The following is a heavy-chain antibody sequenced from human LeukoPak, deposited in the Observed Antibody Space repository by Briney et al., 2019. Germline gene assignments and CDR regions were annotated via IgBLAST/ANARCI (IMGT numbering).Heavy chain of an antibody. CDR1: GFTFSGYA. Sequence: PGGSLRLSCAASGFTFSGYAMHWVRQAPGKGLEWVAVISYDGSNKYYADSVKGRFTISRDNSKNTLYLQMNSLRAEDTAVYYCARDEGGYSYGSPYYWGQGTLVTVSS. J-gene: IGHJ4*02. V-gene: IGHV3-30-3*01. CDR3: ARDEGGYSYGSPYY. CDR2: ISYDGSNK. D-gene: IGHD5-18*01.